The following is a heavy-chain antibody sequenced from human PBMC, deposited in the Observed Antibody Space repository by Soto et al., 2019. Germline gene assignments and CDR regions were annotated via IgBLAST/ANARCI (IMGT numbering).Heavy chain of an antibody. CDR2: IYFTGNT. J-gene: IGHJ5*02. V-gene: IGHV4-39*01. CDR1: GGSITSSSHF. Sequence: PSETLSLTCSASGGSITSSSHFWGWVRQPPGKGLEWIVTIYFTGNTYYTPSLKSRLTMSIDTSKSEFSLRLNSVTAADTAVYYCAGQTFTIAAASYGRSNWFDPWGPGTLVTVSS. D-gene: IGHD6-25*01. CDR3: AGQTFTIAAASYGRSNWFDP.